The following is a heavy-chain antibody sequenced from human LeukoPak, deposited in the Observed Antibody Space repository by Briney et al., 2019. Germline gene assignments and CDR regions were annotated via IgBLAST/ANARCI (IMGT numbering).Heavy chain of an antibody. V-gene: IGHV3-53*05. CDR3: ARAGVLLWFGELPSGPYDY. CDR1: GFTVSSNF. J-gene: IGHJ4*02. Sequence: GGSLRLSCAASGFTVSSNFMSWVRQAPGKRLEWVSIIYNDGSTYYADSVKGRFTISRDNSKNTLYLQMNSLRAEDTAVYYCARAGVLLWFGELPSGPYDYWGQGTLVTVSS. CDR2: IYNDGST. D-gene: IGHD3-10*01.